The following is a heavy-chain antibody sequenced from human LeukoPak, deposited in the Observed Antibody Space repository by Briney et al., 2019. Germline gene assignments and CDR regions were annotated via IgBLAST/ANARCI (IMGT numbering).Heavy chain of an antibody. D-gene: IGHD3-3*01. Sequence: GGSLRLSCAASGFTFSNYWMTWARQAPGKGLEWVADIKQDGSEKLYVNSVRGRFTISRDNAKMSLFLQMNSLRAENTAVYYCARDNGVVHGVYYMDVWGKGTTVTVS. CDR3: ARDNGVVHGVYYMDV. CDR2: IKQDGSEK. CDR1: GFTFSNYW. J-gene: IGHJ6*03. V-gene: IGHV3-7*01.